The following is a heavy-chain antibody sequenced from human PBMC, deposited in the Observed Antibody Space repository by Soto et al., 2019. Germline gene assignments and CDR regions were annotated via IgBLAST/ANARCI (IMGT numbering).Heavy chain of an antibody. CDR1: GGSFSGYY. V-gene: IGHV4-34*01. CDR3: ARVPYYYGSGSARYYYGMDV. CDR2: INNSGST. Sequence: QVQLQLWGAGLLKPSETLSLSCAVYGGSFSGYYWSWIRQPPGKGLEWIGEINNSGSTNYNASLKSRVTISVDTSKNQFSLKLSSVTAADTAVYYCARVPYYYGSGSARYYYGMDVWGQGTTVTVSS. J-gene: IGHJ6*02. D-gene: IGHD3-10*01.